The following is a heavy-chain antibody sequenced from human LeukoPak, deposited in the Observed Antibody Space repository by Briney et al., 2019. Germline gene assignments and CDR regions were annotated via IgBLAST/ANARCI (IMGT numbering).Heavy chain of an antibody. Sequence: GGSLRLSCAASGFTVSSNYMSWVRQAPGKGLEWVSVIYSGGSTYYADSVKGRFTISRDNSKNTLYLQMNSLRAEDTAVYYCAREEKRSGWYHYFDYWGQGTLVTVSS. CDR1: GFTVSSNY. CDR2: IYSGGST. CDR3: AREEKRSGWYHYFDY. D-gene: IGHD6-19*01. J-gene: IGHJ4*02. V-gene: IGHV3-66*01.